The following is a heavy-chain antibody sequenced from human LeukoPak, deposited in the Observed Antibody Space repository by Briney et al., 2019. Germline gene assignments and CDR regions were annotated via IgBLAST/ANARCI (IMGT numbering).Heavy chain of an antibody. CDR1: GLTFSRYA. J-gene: IGHJ4*02. CDR2: ISGRGDNT. CDR3: AKGHIDYGTGFDQ. V-gene: IGHV3-23*01. D-gene: IGHD4-17*01. Sequence: GGSLRLSCAASGLTFSRYAMTWVRRAPGKGLECVSVISGRGDNTYYADSVKGRFTISRDNSKNTLFLQMNSLRAEDTAVYYCAKGHIDYGTGFDQWGQGTLVTVSS.